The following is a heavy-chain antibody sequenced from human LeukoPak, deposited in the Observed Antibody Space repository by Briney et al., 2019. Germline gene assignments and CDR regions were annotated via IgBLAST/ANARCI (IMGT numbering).Heavy chain of an antibody. V-gene: IGHV3-48*03. CDR2: ISSSGRSI. Sequence: GGSLRLSCAASGFTFSNYEMNWVRQAPGKGLGWVSYISSSGRSIHYSDSVKGRFTISRDNAKNSLYLQMNSLRAEDTAVYYCASQQRAYYDSSGYYPLWGQGTLVTVSS. CDR1: GFTFSNYE. D-gene: IGHD3-22*01. CDR3: ASQQRAYYDSSGYYPL. J-gene: IGHJ4*02.